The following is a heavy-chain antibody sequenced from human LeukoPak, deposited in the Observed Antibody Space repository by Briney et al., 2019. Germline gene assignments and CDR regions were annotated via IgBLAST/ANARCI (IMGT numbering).Heavy chain of an antibody. CDR2: IKSNIDGGTT. CDR1: GFTFTNAW. J-gene: IGHJ4*02. CDR3: TTAPFRIASRDY. D-gene: IGHD6-6*01. V-gene: IGHV3-15*01. Sequence: KSGGSLRLSCAASGFTFTNAWMTWVRQAPGKGLEWVGRIKSNIDGGTTDFAAPVKGRFAISRDDSKNTLYLQMNSLKTEDTAVYYCTTAPFRIASRDYWGPGTLVTVSS.